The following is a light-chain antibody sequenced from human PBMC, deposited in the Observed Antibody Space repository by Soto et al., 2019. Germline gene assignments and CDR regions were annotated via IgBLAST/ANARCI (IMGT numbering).Light chain of an antibody. Sequence: EIVMTQSPATLSLSPGERATLSCRASQSVSSYLAWYQQKPGQAPRLLIYDAYNRATGIPARFSGSGSGTDFTLTISILEPEDFAVYYCQQRSNWPPWTFGQGTKVEIK. CDR2: DAY. V-gene: IGKV3-11*01. CDR1: QSVSSY. CDR3: QQRSNWPPWT. J-gene: IGKJ1*01.